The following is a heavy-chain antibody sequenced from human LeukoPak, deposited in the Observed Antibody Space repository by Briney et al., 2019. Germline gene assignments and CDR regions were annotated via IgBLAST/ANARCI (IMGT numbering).Heavy chain of an antibody. J-gene: IGHJ2*01. Sequence: RSSETLSLTCAVSDFSISNPYYWGWVRQPPGKGLEWIGNIYHSRNIYYNPSLKSRVTISVDTSKNQFSLRLTSVTAADTAVYYCARVEWGSVAALDDWYFDLWGRGPLVAVSS. CDR3: ARVEWGSVAALDDWYFDL. CDR1: DFSISNPYY. CDR2: IYHSRNI. V-gene: IGHV4-38-2*01. D-gene: IGHD6-6*01.